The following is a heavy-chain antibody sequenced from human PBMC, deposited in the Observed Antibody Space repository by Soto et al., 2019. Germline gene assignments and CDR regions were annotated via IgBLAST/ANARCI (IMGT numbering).Heavy chain of an antibody. D-gene: IGHD2-15*01. V-gene: IGHV4-39*01. CDR3: ARIYCSGGSCSGGFDY. CDR2: IYYSGST. CDR1: GGSISSSSYY. Sequence: SETLSLTCTVSGGSISSSSYYWGWIRQPPGKGLEWSGSIYYSGSTYYNPSLKSRVTISVDTSKNQFSLKLSSVTAADTAVYYCARIYCSGGSCSGGFDYWGQGTLVTVSS. J-gene: IGHJ4*02.